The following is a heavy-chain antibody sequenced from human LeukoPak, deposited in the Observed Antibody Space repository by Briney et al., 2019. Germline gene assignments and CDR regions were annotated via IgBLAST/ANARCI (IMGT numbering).Heavy chain of an antibody. CDR2: IRSDGGDT. D-gene: IGHD3-16*01. V-gene: IGHV3-74*01. CDR3: ARDEVLGWGSYWD. CDR1: GFSFSSYW. Sequence: GGSLRLSCAASGFSFSSYWMHWVRQAPGKGLVWVSRIRSDGGDTSYADSVKGRFTISRDNAKNTLYLQMNSLRAEDTAVYYCARDEVLGWGSYWDWGQGTLVTVSS. J-gene: IGHJ4*02.